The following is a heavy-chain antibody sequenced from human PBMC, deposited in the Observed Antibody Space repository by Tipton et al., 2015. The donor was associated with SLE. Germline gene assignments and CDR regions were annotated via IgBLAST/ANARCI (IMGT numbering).Heavy chain of an antibody. CDR3: PIYYHDSTGLHWFDP. D-gene: IGHD3-22*01. CDR1: GGSISSGGYY. V-gene: IGHV4-31*03. Sequence: TLSLTCNVFGGSISSGGYYWSWIRPHPGKGLEWIGYTYYSGSPYYNPSLKSRVTISLDMSKNQFSLRLSSVTAADTAVYYCPIYYHDSTGLHWFDPWGQGTLVTVSS. CDR2: TYYSGSP. J-gene: IGHJ5*02.